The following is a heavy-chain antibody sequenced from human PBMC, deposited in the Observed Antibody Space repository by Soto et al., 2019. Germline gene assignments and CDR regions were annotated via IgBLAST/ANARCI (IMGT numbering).Heavy chain of an antibody. CDR1: GFTFDDYA. D-gene: IGHD5-12*01. V-gene: IGHV3-9*01. CDR2: ILWDSGSG. J-gene: IGHJ6*02. Sequence: EVQLVESGEALVQPGRSLRLSCEASGFTFDDYAMYWVRQAPGKGLGWVSSILWDSGSGGYAGSLEGRLTTPRDNAKTSLYLQMDGLRAEDTAIYYCVPEIRVARTEGDYYGMDCWGQGTTVIVSS. CDR3: VPEIRVARTEGDYYGMDC.